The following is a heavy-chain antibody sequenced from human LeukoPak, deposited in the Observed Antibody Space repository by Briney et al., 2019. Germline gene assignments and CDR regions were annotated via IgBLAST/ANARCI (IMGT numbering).Heavy chain of an antibody. J-gene: IGHJ4*02. CDR1: GFTFSSYE. D-gene: IGHD6-6*01. V-gene: IGHV3-48*03. CDR2: ISSGGSTI. CDR3: ARRLYSSSSFDY. Sequence: PGGSLRLSCAASGFTFSSYEMNWVRQAPGKGLEWVSYISSGGSTIYYADSVRGRFTISRDNAKNPLYLQMNSLRAEDTAVYYCARRLYSSSSFDYWGQGTLVTVSS.